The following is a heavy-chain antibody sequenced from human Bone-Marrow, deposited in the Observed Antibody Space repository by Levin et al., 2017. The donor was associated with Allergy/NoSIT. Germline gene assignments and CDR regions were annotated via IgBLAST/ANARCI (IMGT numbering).Heavy chain of an antibody. Sequence: GESLKISCAASGFSLSSQSVNWVRQAPGKGLEWVSSISSSDYFIYYADSVKGRFTISRDNARNSLYLQMNSLRVEDTGVYYYARDLPPYWYFGLWGRGTLVAVSS. CDR2: ISSSDYFI. J-gene: IGHJ2*01. CDR1: GFSLSSQS. CDR3: ARDLPPYWYFGL. V-gene: IGHV3-21*01.